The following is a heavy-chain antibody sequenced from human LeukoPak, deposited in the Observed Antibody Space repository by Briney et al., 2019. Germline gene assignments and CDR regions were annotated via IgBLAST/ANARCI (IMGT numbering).Heavy chain of an antibody. Sequence: SETLSLTCTVSGGSISSSSYYWGWIRQPPGKGLEWIGSIYYSGSTYYNPSLKSRVTISVGTSKNQFSLKLSSVTAADTAVYYCQGSSFYVYDYWGQGTLVTVSS. J-gene: IGHJ4*02. CDR3: QGSSFYVYDY. CDR2: IYYSGST. CDR1: GGSISSSSYY. V-gene: IGHV4-39*01. D-gene: IGHD6-6*01.